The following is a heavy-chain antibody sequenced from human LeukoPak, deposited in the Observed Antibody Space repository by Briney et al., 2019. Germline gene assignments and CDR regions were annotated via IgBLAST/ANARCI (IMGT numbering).Heavy chain of an antibody. Sequence: PSETLSLTCTVSGGSISSYYWSWIRQPPGKGLEWIGYIYYSGSTNYNPSLKSRVTISVDTSKNQFSLKLSSVTAADTAVYYCARLDGLGTIDYWGQGTLVTVSS. V-gene: IGHV4-59*08. D-gene: IGHD3-10*01. CDR2: IYYSGST. CDR3: ARLDGLGTIDY. CDR1: GGSISSYY. J-gene: IGHJ4*02.